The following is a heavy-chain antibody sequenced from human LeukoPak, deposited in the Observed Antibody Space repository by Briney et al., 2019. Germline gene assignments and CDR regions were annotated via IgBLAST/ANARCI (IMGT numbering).Heavy chain of an antibody. V-gene: IGHV3-48*01. D-gene: IGHD2-15*01. Sequence: GGSLRLSCAASGFTFSSYSMNWVRQAPGTGLEWVSCISSSSSTIYYADSVRGRFTISRDNAKNSLYLQMNSLRAEDTAVYYCARGGGTWAAEYFQHWGQGTLVTVSS. CDR1: GFTFSSYS. CDR3: ARGGGTWAAEYFQH. CDR2: ISSSSSTI. J-gene: IGHJ1*01.